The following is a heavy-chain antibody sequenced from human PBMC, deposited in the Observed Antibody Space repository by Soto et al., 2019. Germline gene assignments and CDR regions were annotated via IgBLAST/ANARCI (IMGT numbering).Heavy chain of an antibody. CDR1: GYTFTSYD. J-gene: IGHJ3*02. CDR3: ARGIKYYASGDDAFDI. D-gene: IGHD3-10*01. V-gene: IGHV1-8*01. Sequence: QVQLVQSGAEVKRPGASVKVSCKASGYTFTSYDINWVRQATGQGLEWMGWRNPNSGNTGYAQKFQGRVPMTRNTSISTAYMELSSLRSEDTAVYYCARGIKYYASGDDAFDIWGQGTMVTVSS. CDR2: RNPNSGNT.